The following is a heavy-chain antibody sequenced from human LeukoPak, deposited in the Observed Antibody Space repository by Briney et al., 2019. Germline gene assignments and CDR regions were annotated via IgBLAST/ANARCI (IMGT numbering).Heavy chain of an antibody. CDR3: TRGILLKERGTFDI. Sequence: GASVTVSCKASGYTFTVYYIHWVQQAPGQGPEWMGWVIPHSGGTTYAQKFQGRVTMTSDTSVNTAYMELSGLRFDDTAVYYCTRGILLKERGTFDIWGQGTMVTVSS. V-gene: IGHV1-2*02. D-gene: IGHD1-1*01. CDR2: VIPHSGGT. J-gene: IGHJ3*02. CDR1: GYTFTVYY.